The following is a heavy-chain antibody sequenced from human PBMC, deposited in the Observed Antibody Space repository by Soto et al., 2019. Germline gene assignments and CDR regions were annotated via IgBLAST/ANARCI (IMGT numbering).Heavy chain of an antibody. Sequence: GGSLRLSCAASGFTFRSSWMSWGRLRPGKGLEWVANIKYDGSEIYYVDSVKGRFTISRDNAKNTLHLQISSLRVEDTAIYYCVNSYAARVWYEGSDYWRRVPVVTASS. CDR2: IKYDGSEI. J-gene: IGHJ4*02. CDR1: GFTFRSSW. D-gene: IGHD6-19*01. CDR3: VNSYAARVWYEGSDY. V-gene: IGHV3-7*03.